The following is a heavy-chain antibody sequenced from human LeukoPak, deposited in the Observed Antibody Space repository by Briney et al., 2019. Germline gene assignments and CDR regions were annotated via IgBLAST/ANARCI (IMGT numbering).Heavy chain of an antibody. Sequence: NHGESLKISCKGFGYSFTSYWIGWVRQMPGKGLECMGIIYPGDSDTRYSPSFQGQVTISADKSISTAYLQWSSLKASDTAMYYCARRRQDYYGSGTLDVWGKGTTVTISS. D-gene: IGHD3-10*01. CDR2: IYPGDSDT. CDR3: ARRRQDYYGSGTLDV. CDR1: GYSFTSYW. J-gene: IGHJ6*04. V-gene: IGHV5-51*01.